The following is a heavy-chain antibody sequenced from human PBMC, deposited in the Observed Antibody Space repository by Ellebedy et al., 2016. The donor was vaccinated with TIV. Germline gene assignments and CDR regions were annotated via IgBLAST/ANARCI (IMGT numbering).Heavy chain of an antibody. Sequence: GGSLRLXCKGSGYSFTSYWIGWVRQMPGKGLEWMGIIYPGDSDTRYSPSFQGQVTISADKSISTAYLQWSSLKASDTAMYYCATDTGGSSWYEPGLLLFDYWGQGTLVTVSS. CDR1: GYSFTSYW. CDR2: IYPGDSDT. V-gene: IGHV5-51*01. CDR3: ATDTGGSSWYEPGLLLFDY. J-gene: IGHJ4*02. D-gene: IGHD6-13*01.